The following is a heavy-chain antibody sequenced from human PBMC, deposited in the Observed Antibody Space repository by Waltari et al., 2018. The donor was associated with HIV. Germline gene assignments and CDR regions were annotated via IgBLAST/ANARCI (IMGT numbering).Heavy chain of an antibody. CDR3: ARAQYYYDSSGYYYGDYGMDV. CDR2: INPNSGGT. Sequence: QVQLVQSGAEVKKPGASLKVSCKASGYTFTGYYMHWVRPRPGQGLEWMGWINPNSGGTNYAQKFQGRVTRTRDTSISTAYMELSRLRSDDTAVYYCARAQYYYDSSGYYYGDYGMDVWGQGTTVTVSS. J-gene: IGHJ6*02. V-gene: IGHV1-2*02. CDR1: GYTFTGYY. D-gene: IGHD3-22*01.